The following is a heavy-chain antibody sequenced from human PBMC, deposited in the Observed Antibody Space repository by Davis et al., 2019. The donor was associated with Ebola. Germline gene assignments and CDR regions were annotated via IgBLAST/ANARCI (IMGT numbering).Heavy chain of an antibody. CDR1: GGSISSYY. D-gene: IGHD4-23*01. V-gene: IGHV4-59*12. CDR2: IYYSGST. Sequence: PSETLSLTCTVSGGSISSYYWSWIRQPPGKGLEWIGYIYYSGSTNYNPSLKSRVTISVDTSKNQFSLKLSSVTAADTAVYYCARGLRYGGSGYWGQGTLVTVSS. CDR3: ARGLRYGGSGY. J-gene: IGHJ4*02.